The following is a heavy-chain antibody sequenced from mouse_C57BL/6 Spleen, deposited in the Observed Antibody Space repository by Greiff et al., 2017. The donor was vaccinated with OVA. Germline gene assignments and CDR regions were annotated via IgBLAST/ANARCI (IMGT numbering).Heavy chain of an antibody. J-gene: IGHJ1*03. CDR3: AREGPLPGDWYCDV. CDR2: INYDGSST. Sequence: EVHLVESEGGLVQPGSSMKLSCTASGFTFSDYYMAWVRQVPEKGLEWVANINYDGSSTYYLDSLKSRFIISRDNAKNILYLQMSSLKSEDTATYYCAREGPLPGDWYCDVWGTGTTVTVSS. CDR1: GFTFSDYY. V-gene: IGHV5-16*01.